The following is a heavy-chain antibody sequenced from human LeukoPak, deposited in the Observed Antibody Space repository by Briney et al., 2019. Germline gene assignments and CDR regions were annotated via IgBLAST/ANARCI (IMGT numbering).Heavy chain of an antibody. CDR3: ARGSSSWAHDY. D-gene: IGHD6-13*01. V-gene: IGHV4-59*01. CDR1: GGSISSYY. J-gene: IGHJ4*02. Sequence: SETLSLTCTVSGGSISSYYWSWIRQPPGKGLEWIGYIYYSGSTNYNPSLKSPVTISVDTSKNQLSLKLSSVTAADTAVYYCARGSSSWAHDYWGQGTLVTVSS. CDR2: IYYSGST.